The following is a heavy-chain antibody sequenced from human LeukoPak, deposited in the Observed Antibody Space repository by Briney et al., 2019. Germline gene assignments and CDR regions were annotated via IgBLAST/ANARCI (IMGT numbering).Heavy chain of an antibody. D-gene: IGHD5-12*01. J-gene: IGHJ4*02. V-gene: IGHV3-21*01. CDR3: AREPRGYSYSL. Sequence: GGSLRLSCAASGFTFSSYSMNWVRQAPGKGLEWVSSISSSSSYIYYADSVKGRFTISRDNAKDSLYLQMNSLRAEDTAVYYCAREPRGYSYSLWGRGTLVTVSS. CDR1: GFTFSSYS. CDR2: ISSSSSYI.